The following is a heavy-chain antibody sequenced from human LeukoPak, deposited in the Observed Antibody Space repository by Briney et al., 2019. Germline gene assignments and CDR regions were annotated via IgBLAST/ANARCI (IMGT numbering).Heavy chain of an antibody. CDR1: GYSISSGYY. CDR3: ARVTGYDWESSYDY. D-gene: IGHD5-12*01. Sequence: SETLSLTCTVSGYSISSGYYWGWIRQPPVKGLEWIGSIYHSGSTYYNPSLKSRVTISVDTSKNQFSLKLSSVTAADTAVYYCARVTGYDWESSYDYWGQGTLVTVSS. J-gene: IGHJ4*02. CDR2: IYHSGST. V-gene: IGHV4-38-2*02.